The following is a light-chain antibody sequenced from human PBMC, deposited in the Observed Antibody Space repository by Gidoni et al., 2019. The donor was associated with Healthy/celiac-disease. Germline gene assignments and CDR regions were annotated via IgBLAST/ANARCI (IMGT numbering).Light chain of an antibody. CDR3: QQYDNLPT. Sequence: DIQMTQSPSSLSASVGDRVTITCQARQDISNYLNWYQQKPGKAPKLLIYDASNLETGVPSRFSGSGSGTDFTFTISSLQPEDIATYYCQQYDNLPTVGQGTKLEIK. V-gene: IGKV1-33*01. J-gene: IGKJ2*01. CDR2: DAS. CDR1: QDISNY.